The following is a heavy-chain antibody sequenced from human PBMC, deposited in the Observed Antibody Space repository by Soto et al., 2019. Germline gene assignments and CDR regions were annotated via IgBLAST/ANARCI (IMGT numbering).Heavy chain of an antibody. V-gene: IGHV4-34*01. J-gene: IGHJ5*02. Sequence: PXETLSLTCAVYGGSFSGYDWSWIRQPPGKGLEWIGEINHSGSTNYNPSLKSRVTISVDTSKNQFSLKLSSVTAADTAVYYCARGRVSSGWYGPMCIDPWGQGTLVTVSS. CDR3: ARGRVSSGWYGPMCIDP. CDR2: INHSGST. D-gene: IGHD6-19*01. CDR1: GGSFSGYD.